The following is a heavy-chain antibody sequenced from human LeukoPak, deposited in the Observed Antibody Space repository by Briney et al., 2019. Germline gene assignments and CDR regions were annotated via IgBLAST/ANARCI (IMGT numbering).Heavy chain of an antibody. CDR2: ISSSGSTI. J-gene: IGHJ6*02. D-gene: IGHD3-10*01. CDR1: GFTFSSYE. V-gene: IGHV3-48*03. Sequence: PGGSLRLSCAVSGFTFSSYEMNWVRQAPGKGLEWVSYISSSGSTIYYADSVKGRFTISRDNAKNSLYLQMNSLRAEDTAVYYCARDRKVWFGELSGAYYYYGMDVWGQGTTVTVSS. CDR3: ARDRKVWFGELSGAYYYYGMDV.